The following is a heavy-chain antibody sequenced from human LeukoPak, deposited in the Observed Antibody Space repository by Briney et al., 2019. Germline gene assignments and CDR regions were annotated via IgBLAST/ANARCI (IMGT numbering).Heavy chain of an antibody. CDR2: IYYSGST. CDR1: GGSISSSSYY. J-gene: IGHJ5*02. V-gene: IGHV4-39*07. D-gene: IGHD2-15*01. CDR3: ARASCSGGSSPCEDGWFDP. Sequence: SETLSLTCSVSGGSISSSSYYWGWIRQPPGKGPEWIGSIYYSGSTNYNPSLKSRVTISLDTSKNQFSLKLTSVTAADTAVYYCARASCSGGSSPCEDGWFDPWGQGTLVTVSS.